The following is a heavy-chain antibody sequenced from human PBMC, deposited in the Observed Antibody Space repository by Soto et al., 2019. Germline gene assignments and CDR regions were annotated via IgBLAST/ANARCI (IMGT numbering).Heavy chain of an antibody. CDR2: TYYRSKWYN. CDR1: GDSVSSNSAA. D-gene: IGHD3-3*01. CDR3: ATEWSGVXXAPAGQYGMDG. J-gene: IGHJ6*02. V-gene: IGHV6-1*01. Sequence: PSXTLSLTCAISGDSVSSNSAAWNWIRQSPSRGLEWLGRTYYRSKWYNDYAVSVKSRITINPDTSKNQFSLQLNSVTPEDTAVYYCATEWSGVXXAPAGQYGMDGWGQGTTVTVSS.